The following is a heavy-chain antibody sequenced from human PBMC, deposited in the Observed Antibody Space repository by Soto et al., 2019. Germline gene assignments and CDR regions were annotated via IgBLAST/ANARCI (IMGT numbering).Heavy chain of an antibody. CDR2: ISSSSSYI. Sequence: GGSLRLSCAASGFTFSSYSMNWVRQAPGKGLEWVSSISSSSSYIYYADSVKGRFTISRDNAKNSLYLQMNSLRAEDTAVYYCARDSRVDLDGYGSGSYPVYYYYYMDVWGKGTTVTVSS. D-gene: IGHD3-10*01. CDR1: GFTFSSYS. J-gene: IGHJ6*03. CDR3: ARDSRVDLDGYGSGSYPVYYYYYMDV. V-gene: IGHV3-21*01.